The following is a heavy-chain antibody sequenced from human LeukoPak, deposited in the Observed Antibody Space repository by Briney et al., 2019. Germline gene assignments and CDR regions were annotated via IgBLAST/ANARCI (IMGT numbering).Heavy chain of an antibody. D-gene: IGHD3-10*01. CDR1: GFTFSSYG. CDR3: ATYGSGSSWFDP. CDR2: IWYDGSNK. V-gene: IGHV3-33*01. J-gene: IGHJ5*02. Sequence: GGSLRLSCAASGFTFSSYGMHWVRQAPGKGLEWVAVIWYDGSNKYYADSVKGRFTISRDNSKNTLYLQMNSLRAEDTAVYYCATYGSGSSWFDPWGQGTLVNVSS.